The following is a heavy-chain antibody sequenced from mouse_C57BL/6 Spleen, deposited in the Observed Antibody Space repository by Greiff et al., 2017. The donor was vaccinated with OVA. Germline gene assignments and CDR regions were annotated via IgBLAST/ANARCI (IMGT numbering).Heavy chain of an antibody. CDR1: GFNIKDDY. CDR2: IDPENGDT. D-gene: IGHD2-2*01. Sequence: EVQLVESGAELVRPGASVKLSCTASGFNIKDDYMHWVKQRPEQGLEWIGWIDPENGDTEYASKFQGKATITADTSSNTAYLQLSSLTSEDTAVYYCTMAMVTTGVAYWGQGTLVTVSA. J-gene: IGHJ3*01. CDR3: TMAMVTTGVAY. V-gene: IGHV14-4*01.